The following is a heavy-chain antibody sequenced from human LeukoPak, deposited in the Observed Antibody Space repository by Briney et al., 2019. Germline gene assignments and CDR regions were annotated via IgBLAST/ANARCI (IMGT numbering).Heavy chain of an antibody. CDR1: GFTVSSNY. J-gene: IGHJ5*02. CDR2: IYSGGST. V-gene: IGHV3-66*01. D-gene: IGHD6-13*01. CDR3: AREGAAAGTVNWFDP. Sequence: GGSLRLSCAASGFTVSSNYMSWVRQAPGKGLEWVSVIYSGGSTYYADSVKGRFTISRDNSKNTLYLQMNSLRAKDTAVYYCAREGAAAGTVNWFDPWGQGTLVTVSS.